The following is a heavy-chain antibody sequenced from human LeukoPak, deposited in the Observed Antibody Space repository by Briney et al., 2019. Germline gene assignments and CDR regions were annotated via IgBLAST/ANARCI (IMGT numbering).Heavy chain of an antibody. CDR1: GGSISSYY. V-gene: IGHV4-4*08. D-gene: IGHD1-26*01. CDR2: IYTSGST. J-gene: IGHJ3*02. Sequence: PSETLSLTCTVSGGSISSYYWSWIRQPPGKGLEWIGRIYTSGSTNYNPSLKSRVTISVDTSKNQFSLKLSSVTAADTAVYYCAGGSYHTAFDIWGQGTMVTVSS. CDR3: AGGSYHTAFDI.